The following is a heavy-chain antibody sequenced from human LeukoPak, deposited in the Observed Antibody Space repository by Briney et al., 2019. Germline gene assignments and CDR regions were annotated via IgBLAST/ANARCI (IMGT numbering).Heavy chain of an antibody. V-gene: IGHV1-2*02. CDR2: INPNSGGT. J-gene: IGHJ4*02. Sequence: ASVKVSCKASGYTFTGHYLHWVRQAPGRGLEWMGWINPNSGGTIYEQKFQGRVTMTRDTSITTAYMELNSLRSGDTAVYYCARVATYGSGSYYGYWGQGTLVTVSS. D-gene: IGHD3-10*01. CDR3: ARVATYGSGSYYGY. CDR1: GYTFTGHY.